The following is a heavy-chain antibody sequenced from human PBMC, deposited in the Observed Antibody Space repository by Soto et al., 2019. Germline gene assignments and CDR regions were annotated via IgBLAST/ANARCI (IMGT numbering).Heavy chain of an antibody. Sequence: QVQLVESGGGLVKPGGSLRLSCAASGFTFSDFYMSWIRQAPGKGLEWISYISSGSTNIFYADSVKGRFTVSRDNAKNSRYLQMDRLRAEDTAVYYCARDRNAAGSDYWGQGTLVTVSS. CDR1: GFTFSDFY. CDR2: ISSGSTNI. CDR3: ARDRNAAGSDY. V-gene: IGHV3-11*01. J-gene: IGHJ4*02. D-gene: IGHD1-1*01.